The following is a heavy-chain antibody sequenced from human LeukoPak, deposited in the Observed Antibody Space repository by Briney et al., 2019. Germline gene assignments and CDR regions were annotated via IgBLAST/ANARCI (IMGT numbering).Heavy chain of an antibody. J-gene: IGHJ4*02. D-gene: IGHD2-15*01. CDR1: GGSISNYY. CDR3: ARGYCSGDSCYWFDY. V-gene: IGHV4-59*01. Sequence: ASETLSLTCTVSGGSISNYYWSWIRQPPGKGLEWIGYIYYSGSTNYNPSLKSRVTISLDTSKNQFSLKLSSVTAADTAVYYCARGYCSGDSCYWFDYWGQGTLVTVSS. CDR2: IYYSGST.